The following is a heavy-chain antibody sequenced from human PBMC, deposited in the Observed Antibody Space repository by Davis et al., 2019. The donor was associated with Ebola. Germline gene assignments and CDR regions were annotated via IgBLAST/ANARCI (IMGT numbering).Heavy chain of an antibody. CDR2: IYTGDSDT. V-gene: IGHV5-51*01. D-gene: IGHD2-8*02. Sequence: KVSCKDSGNSFSTHWIGWVRQMPGKGLEWMGVIYTGDSDTRYSPSFRGQVTISADKSFKTAFLQWSSLKASDTAMYYCASLRRTITGMDDAFDIWGQGTMVTVSS. CDR3: ASLRRTITGMDDAFDI. CDR1: GNSFSTHW. J-gene: IGHJ3*02.